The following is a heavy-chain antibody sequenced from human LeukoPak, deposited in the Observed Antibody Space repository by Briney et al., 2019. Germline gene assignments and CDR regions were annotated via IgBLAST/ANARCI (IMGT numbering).Heavy chain of an antibody. CDR1: GYTFTSYG. V-gene: IGHV1-18*01. Sequence: ASVKVSCKASGYTFTSYGISWVRQAPGQGLEWMGRISAYNGNTNYAQKLQGRVTMTTDTSTSTAYMELSSLRSEDTAVYYCAREKGYSSGWYLDYWGQGTLVTVSS. CDR3: AREKGYSSGWYLDY. D-gene: IGHD6-19*01. J-gene: IGHJ4*02. CDR2: ISAYNGNT.